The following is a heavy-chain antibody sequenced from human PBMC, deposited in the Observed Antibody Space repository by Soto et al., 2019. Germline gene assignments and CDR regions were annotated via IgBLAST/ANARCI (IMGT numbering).Heavy chain of an antibody. CDR2: INANSGNT. D-gene: IGHD3-22*01. J-gene: IGHJ4*02. CDR1: GYTFTSYD. Sequence: QVQLVQSGAEVKKPGASVKVSCKASGYTFTSYDINWVRQATGQGLEWMGWINANSGNTGYAQKFQGRVTMTRNTSISTAYMELSSLRSEDTAVYYCARGLLPWYYDTAYYFDYWGQGTLVTVSS. CDR3: ARGLLPWYYDTAYYFDY. V-gene: IGHV1-8*01.